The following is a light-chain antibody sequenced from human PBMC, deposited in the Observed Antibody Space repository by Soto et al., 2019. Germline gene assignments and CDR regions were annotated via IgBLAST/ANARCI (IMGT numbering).Light chain of an antibody. CDR2: KAS. CDR3: QQYGT. V-gene: IGKV1-5*03. CDR1: QSISSW. Sequence: DIQMTQSPSTLSASVGARVTITCRASQSISSWLAWYQQKPGKAPKLLIYKASSLESGVPSRFSGSGSETEFTLTISSLQPDDFATYYCQQYGTFGPGTKVDIK. J-gene: IGKJ3*01.